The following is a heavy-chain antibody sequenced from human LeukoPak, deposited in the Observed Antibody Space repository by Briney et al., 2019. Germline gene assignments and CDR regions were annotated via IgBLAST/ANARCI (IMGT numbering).Heavy chain of an antibody. CDR3: ARAYDSSGYLFYYYYMDV. CDR1: GGSSSGYY. CDR2: INHSGST. V-gene: IGHV4-34*01. J-gene: IGHJ6*03. D-gene: IGHD3-22*01. Sequence: SETLSLTCAVYGGSSSGYYWSWIRQPPGKGLEWIGEINHSGSTNYNPSLKSRVTISVDTSKNQFSLKLSSVTAADTAVYYCARAYDSSGYLFYYYYMDVWGKGTTVTVSS.